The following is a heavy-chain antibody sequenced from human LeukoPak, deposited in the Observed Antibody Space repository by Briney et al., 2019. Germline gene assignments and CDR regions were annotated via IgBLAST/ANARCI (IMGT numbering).Heavy chain of an antibody. J-gene: IGHJ3*02. Sequence: GGSLRLSGAASGFTFSSYGMHWVRQAPGKGLEWVAFIRYDGSNKYYADSVKGRFTISRDSYTNTVYLEMSSLRVEDTAIYYCAKVYSARNYAFDIWGQGTMVTVSS. CDR3: AKVYSARNYAFDI. V-gene: IGHV3-30*02. CDR1: GFTFSSYG. D-gene: IGHD2-21*01. CDR2: IRYDGSNK.